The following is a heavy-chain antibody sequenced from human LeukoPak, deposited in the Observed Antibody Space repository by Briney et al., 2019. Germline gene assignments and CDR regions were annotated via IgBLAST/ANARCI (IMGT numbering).Heavy chain of an antibody. CDR3: ARLRTAGYSSSWYDPYFDY. J-gene: IGHJ4*02. Sequence: GGSLRLSCAASGFTFSSYWMSWVRQAPGKGLEWVANIKQDGSEKYYVDSVKGRFTISRDNAKNSLHLQMNSLRAEDTAVYYCARLRTAGYSSSWYDPYFDYWGQGTLVTVSS. V-gene: IGHV3-7*01. D-gene: IGHD6-13*01. CDR2: IKQDGSEK. CDR1: GFTFSSYW.